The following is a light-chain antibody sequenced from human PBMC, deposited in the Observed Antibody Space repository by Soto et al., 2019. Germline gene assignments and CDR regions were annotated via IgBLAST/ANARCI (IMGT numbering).Light chain of an antibody. Sequence: EIVLTQSPGTLSLSPGERATLSCRASQSVSVNSLAWYQQKGGQAPRLLIYAASTRATGVPDRFSGTGSGTDFALTISRLETDDSAVYYCQQYGGSPFTFGPVTKVGIK. CDR1: QSVSVNS. CDR3: QQYGGSPFT. V-gene: IGKV3-20*01. J-gene: IGKJ3*01. CDR2: AAS.